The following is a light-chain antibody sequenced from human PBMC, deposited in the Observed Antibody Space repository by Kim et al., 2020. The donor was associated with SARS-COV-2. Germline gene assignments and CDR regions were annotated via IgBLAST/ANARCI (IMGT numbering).Light chain of an antibody. CDR1: PTGTSDS. J-gene: IGKJ2*03. CDR3: QQYGSAPYS. CDR2: AAS. Sequence: LSPRERATRSRSATPTGTSDSLAWYQHKPGQAPRLRFYAASTRAAGVPVRFSGSGSGTDFTLTIARLEPEYFAMYYCQQYGSAPYSFGQGTKLEI. V-gene: IGKV3-20*01.